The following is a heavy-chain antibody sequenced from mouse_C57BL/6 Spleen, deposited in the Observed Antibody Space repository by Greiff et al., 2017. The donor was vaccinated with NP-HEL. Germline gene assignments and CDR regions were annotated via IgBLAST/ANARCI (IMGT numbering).Heavy chain of an antibody. CDR3: ARSGSSLYYYAMDY. D-gene: IGHD1-1*01. V-gene: IGHV1-22*01. Sequence: VQLQQSGPELVKPGASVEMSCKASGYTFTDYNMHWVKQSHGKSLEWIGYINPNNGGTSYNQKFKGKATLTVNKSSSTAYMELRSLTSEDSAVYYCARSGSSLYYYAMDYWGQGTSVTVSS. J-gene: IGHJ4*01. CDR2: INPNNGGT. CDR1: GYTFTDYN.